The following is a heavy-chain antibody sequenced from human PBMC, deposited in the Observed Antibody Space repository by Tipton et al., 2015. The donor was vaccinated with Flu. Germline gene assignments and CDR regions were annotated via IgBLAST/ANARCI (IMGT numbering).Heavy chain of an antibody. CDR3: ARDPPHRYDSNDPVDY. V-gene: IGHV3-7*01. CDR2: IKEDGSKK. J-gene: IGHJ4*02. CDR1: GFTFSRYW. Sequence: SLRLSCAASGFTFSRYWMAWIRQAPGKGLEWVANIKEDGSKKNYVDSVKGRFTISRDNAKNSLYLQMNSLTAEDTAVYYCARDPPHRYDSNDPVDYWGQGTLVTVSS. D-gene: IGHD3-22*01.